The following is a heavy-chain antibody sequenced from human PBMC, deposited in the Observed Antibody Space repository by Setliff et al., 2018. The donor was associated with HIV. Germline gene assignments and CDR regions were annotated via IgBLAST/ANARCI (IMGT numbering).Heavy chain of an antibody. Sequence: PGGSLRLSCAASGFTFSNFAINWVRQAPGKGLEWVSTISGRGTNTYYADSVTGRFTISRDDSKNTLYLQMNSLRLDDTAKYYCNLGIPGIWGQGTMVTVSS. J-gene: IGHJ3*02. D-gene: IGHD3-16*01. V-gene: IGHV3-23*01. CDR3: NLGIPGI. CDR1: GFTFSNFA. CDR2: ISGRGTNT.